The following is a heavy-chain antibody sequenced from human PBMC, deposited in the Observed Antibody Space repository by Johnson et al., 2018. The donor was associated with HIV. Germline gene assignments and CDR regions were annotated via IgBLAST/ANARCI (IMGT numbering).Heavy chain of an antibody. V-gene: IGHV3-13*01. CDR2: IGTAGDT. CDR3: ARPSVMTTLTTTPWAFNI. Sequence: VQLVESGGGVVRPGGSLRLSCAASGFTFSSYDMHWVRQATGKGLEWVSAIGTAGDTYYADSVKGRFTISRDNTENLVYLQMNILSAEDTAVYYCARPSVMTTLTTTPWAFNIWGQGTMVTVSS. D-gene: IGHD4-17*01. J-gene: IGHJ3*02. CDR1: GFTFSSYD.